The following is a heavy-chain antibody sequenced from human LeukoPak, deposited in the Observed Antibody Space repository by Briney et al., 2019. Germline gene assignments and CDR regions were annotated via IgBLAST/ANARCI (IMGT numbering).Heavy chain of an antibody. J-gene: IGHJ6*03. D-gene: IGHD4-17*01. CDR2: IYTSENT. V-gene: IGHV4-4*07. CDR3: AREGDYGDSSKSFYYMDV. Sequence: SETLSLTCTVSGGPISDYYWSWIRQPAGKGLEWIGRIYTSENTDYNPSLKSRVTMSVDMSTSQFSLRLTSVTAADTAVYYCAREGDYGDSSKSFYYMDVWGKGTTVTVSS. CDR1: GGPISDYY.